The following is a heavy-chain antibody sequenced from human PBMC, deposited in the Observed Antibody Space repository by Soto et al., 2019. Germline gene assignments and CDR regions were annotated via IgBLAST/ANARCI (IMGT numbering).Heavy chain of an antibody. CDR2: IYYSGST. V-gene: IGHV4-30-4*01. CDR3: ARDGTYYYDSRGFDP. D-gene: IGHD3-22*01. CDR1: GGSISSGDYY. Sequence: KTSETLSLTCTVSGGSISSGDYYWSWIRQPPGKGLEWIGYIYYSGSTYYNPSLKSRVTISVDTSKNQFSLKLSSVTAADTAVYYCARDGTYYYDSRGFDPWGQGTLVTVSS. J-gene: IGHJ5*02.